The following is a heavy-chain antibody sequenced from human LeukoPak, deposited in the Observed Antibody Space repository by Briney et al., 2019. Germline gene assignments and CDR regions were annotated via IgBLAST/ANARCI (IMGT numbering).Heavy chain of an antibody. J-gene: IGHJ3*02. CDR2: IKRKAHGGPT. V-gene: IGHV3-15*01. CDR3: STNQALDI. Sequence: GGSLRLSCAASGFIFSNAWMTWLRQATGKGLEWVGRIKRKAHGGPTDYAAPVKGRFTISRDDSKNTVYLQMNSLKIEDTAVYYCSTNQALDIWGQGTKVTVSS. CDR1: GFIFSNAW.